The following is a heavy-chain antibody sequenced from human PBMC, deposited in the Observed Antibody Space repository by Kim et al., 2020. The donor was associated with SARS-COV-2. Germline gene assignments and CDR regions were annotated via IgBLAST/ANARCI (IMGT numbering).Heavy chain of an antibody. J-gene: IGHJ6*02. CDR3: ARGYGKKYYYYYYGMDV. Sequence: RKSRFTRSVDTSKNQFSLKLSSVTAADTAVYYCARGYGKKYYYYYYGMDVWGQGTTVTVSS. V-gene: IGHV4-34*01. D-gene: IGHD4-17*01.